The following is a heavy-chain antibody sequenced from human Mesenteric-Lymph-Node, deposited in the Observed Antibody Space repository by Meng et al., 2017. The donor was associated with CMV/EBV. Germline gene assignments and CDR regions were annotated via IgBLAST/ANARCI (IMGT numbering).Heavy chain of an antibody. D-gene: IGHD3-3*01. CDR2: SSAYNGNT. CDR1: GYTFTSYG. J-gene: IGHJ4*02. Sequence: ASVKVSCKASGYTFTSYGISWVRQAPGQGLEWMGWSSAYNGNTNDAQKLQGRVTRTTDTSTSTAYMELRSLRSADTAVYYGAANTIFGVARAYFDYWGQGTLVTVSS. CDR3: AANTIFGVARAYFDY. V-gene: IGHV1-18*01.